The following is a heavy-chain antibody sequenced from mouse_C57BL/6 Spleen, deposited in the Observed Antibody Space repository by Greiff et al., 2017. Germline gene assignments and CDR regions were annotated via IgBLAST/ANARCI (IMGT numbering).Heavy chain of an antibody. CDR2: INPNYGTT. D-gene: IGHD2-3*01. J-gene: IGHJ3*01. CDR1: GYSFTDYN. V-gene: IGHV1-39*01. CDR3: ALYDGYTWFAY. Sequence: EVKLVESGPELVKPGASVKISCKASGYSFTDYNMNWVKQSNGKSLEWIGVINPNYGTTSYNQKFKGKATLTVDQSSSTAYMQLNSLTSEDSAVYYCALYDGYTWFAYWGQGTLVTVSA.